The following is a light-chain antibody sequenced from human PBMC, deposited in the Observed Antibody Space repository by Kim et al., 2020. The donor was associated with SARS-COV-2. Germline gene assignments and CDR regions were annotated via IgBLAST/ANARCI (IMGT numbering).Light chain of an antibody. J-gene: IGKJ2*01. CDR2: DAS. CDR3: QQYNNWPYT. V-gene: IGKV3-15*01. CDR1: QSVSSN. Sequence: SVSPGERATLSCRASQSVSSNLAWYQQKPGQAPRLLIYDASTRATGIPSRFSGSGSGTEFTLTISSLQSEDFAVYSCQQYNNWPYTFGQGTKLEI.